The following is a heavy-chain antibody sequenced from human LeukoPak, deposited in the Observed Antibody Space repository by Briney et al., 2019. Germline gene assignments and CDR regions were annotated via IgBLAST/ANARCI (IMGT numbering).Heavy chain of an antibody. CDR3: ARGGGYDFDWFDP. D-gene: IGHD5-12*01. CDR2: IYYSGST. V-gene: IGHV4-59*01. CDR1: GGSISSYY. J-gene: IGHJ5*02. Sequence: SETLSLTCTVSGGSISSYYWSWIRQPPGKGLEWIGYIYYSGSTNYDPSLKSRVTISVDTSKNQFSLKLSSVTAADTAVYYCARGGGYDFDWFDPWGQGTLVTVSS.